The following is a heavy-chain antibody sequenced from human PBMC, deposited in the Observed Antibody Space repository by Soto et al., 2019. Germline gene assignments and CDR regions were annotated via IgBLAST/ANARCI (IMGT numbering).Heavy chain of an antibody. CDR1: GGSFSGYY. Sequence: ETLSLTCAVYGGSFSGYYWSWIRQPPGKGLEWIGEINHSGSTNYNPSLKSRVTISVDTSKNQFSLKLSSVTAADTAVYYCAGRIAVAGRVYWGQGTLVTVSS. CDR2: INHSGST. V-gene: IGHV4-34*01. J-gene: IGHJ4*02. D-gene: IGHD6-19*01. CDR3: AGRIAVAGRVY.